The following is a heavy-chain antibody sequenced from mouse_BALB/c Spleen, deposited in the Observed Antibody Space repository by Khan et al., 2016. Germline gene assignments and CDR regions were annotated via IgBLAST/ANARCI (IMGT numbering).Heavy chain of an antibody. CDR3: ARVWGDY. Sequence: QVQLKESGPGLVVPSQSLSITCTVTGFSLTGYGVNWVRQPPGKGLEWLGMIWGDGSTDYNSGLKSRLSISKDNSKSQVFLKMNSLQTDDTARYYCARVWGDYWGQGTSVTVSS. CDR1: GFSLTGYG. D-gene: IGHD1-1*02. V-gene: IGHV2-6-7*01. J-gene: IGHJ4*01. CDR2: IWGDGST.